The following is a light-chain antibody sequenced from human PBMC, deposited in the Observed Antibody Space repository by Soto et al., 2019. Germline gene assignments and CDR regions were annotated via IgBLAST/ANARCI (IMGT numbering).Light chain of an antibody. Sequence: DVVLTPTPLSSPVTLGQPASISCRSSQSLVHRDGNTYLSWLQQRPGQPPRLLVYKTSNRFSGVPDRFSGSGAGTDFTLNISRLEAEDVGVYYCMQVTHFPYTFGQGTKLEIK. CDR3: MQVTHFPYT. V-gene: IGKV2-24*01. CDR1: QSLVHRDGNTY. J-gene: IGKJ2*01. CDR2: KTS.